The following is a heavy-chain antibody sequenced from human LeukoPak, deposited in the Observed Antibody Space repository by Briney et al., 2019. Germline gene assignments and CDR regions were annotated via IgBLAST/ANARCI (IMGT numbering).Heavy chain of an antibody. CDR3: ARGRGNYDFWSGYYISWFDP. J-gene: IGHJ5*02. V-gene: IGHV4-34*01. Sequence: SETLSLTCTVSGGSISSYYWSWIRQPAGKGLEWIGEINHSGSTNYNPSLKSRVTISVDTSKNQFSLKLSSVTAADTAVYYCARGRGNYDFWSGYYISWFDPWGQGTLVTVSS. D-gene: IGHD3-3*01. CDR1: GGSISSYY. CDR2: INHSGST.